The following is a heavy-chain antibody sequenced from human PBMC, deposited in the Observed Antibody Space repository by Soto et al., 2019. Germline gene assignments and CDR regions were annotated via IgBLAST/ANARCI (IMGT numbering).Heavy chain of an antibody. Sequence: ASVKVSCKASGYSFTGYYMHWVRQAPGQGLEWMGWINPDSGGTNYAQKFQGRVTMTSDTSITTAYMELSRLRSDDTAVYYCAKGYGSGSYYRSWGQGTLVTVSS. CDR2: INPDSGGT. V-gene: IGHV1-2*02. J-gene: IGHJ5*02. CDR1: GYSFTGYY. D-gene: IGHD3-10*01. CDR3: AKGYGSGSYYRS.